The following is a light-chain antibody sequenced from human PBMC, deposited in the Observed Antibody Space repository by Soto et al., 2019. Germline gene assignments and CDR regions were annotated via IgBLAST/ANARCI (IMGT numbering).Light chain of an antibody. V-gene: IGKV3-11*01. J-gene: IGKJ5*01. CDR1: QSVTTY. CDR3: QQRSNWPPAIT. CDR2: DAS. Sequence: EVLLTQSPATLSLSPGETATLFCRASQSVTTYLAWYQQKPGQPPRLLIYDASNRATGIPARFSGSGSGTDFTLTLSSLEPEDFAVYSCQQRSNWPPAITFGQGTRLEIK.